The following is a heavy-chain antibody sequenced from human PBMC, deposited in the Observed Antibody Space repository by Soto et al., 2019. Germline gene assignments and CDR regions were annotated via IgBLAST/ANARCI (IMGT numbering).Heavy chain of an antibody. Sequence: ASVTVSCTSSGSTFTSYAMHWVRQAPGQRLEWMGWINAGNGNTKYSQKFQGRVTITRDTSASTAYMELSSLRSEDTAVYYCARILGYCSGGSCGYWGQGTLVTVSS. CDR1: GSTFTSYA. D-gene: IGHD2-15*01. J-gene: IGHJ4*02. V-gene: IGHV1-3*01. CDR3: ARILGYCSGGSCGY. CDR2: INAGNGNT.